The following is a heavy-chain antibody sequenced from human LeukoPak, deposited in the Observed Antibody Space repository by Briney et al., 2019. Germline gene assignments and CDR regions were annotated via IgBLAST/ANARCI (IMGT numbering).Heavy chain of an antibody. CDR1: GGSINSYF. Sequence: PSETLSLTCTVSGGSINSYFWTWIRQPPGKGLEWIGYIYYSGSTNYNPPLKSRVTISVDTSKNHFSLKLSSVTAADTAVYYCARFSSSWYGVDVWGKGITVTVSS. CDR3: ARFSSSWYGVDV. V-gene: IGHV4-59*01. CDR2: IYYSGST. J-gene: IGHJ6*04. D-gene: IGHD6-13*01.